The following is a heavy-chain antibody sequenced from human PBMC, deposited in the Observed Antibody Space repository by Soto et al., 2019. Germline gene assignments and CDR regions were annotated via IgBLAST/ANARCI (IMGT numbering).Heavy chain of an antibody. J-gene: IGHJ6*02. V-gene: IGHV3-33*01. Sequence: QVQLVESGGGVVQPGRSLRLSCAASGFTFSSYGMHWVRQAPGKGLEWVTVIWYDGSNKYYADSVKGRFTISRENSNNTLYLQMSSVRVEDTALYYGARDRGSFVWNDWPHYYYGMDVWGQGTTVTVSS. D-gene: IGHD1-1*01. CDR3: ARDRGSFVWNDWPHYYYGMDV. CDR2: IWYDGSNK. CDR1: GFTFSSYG.